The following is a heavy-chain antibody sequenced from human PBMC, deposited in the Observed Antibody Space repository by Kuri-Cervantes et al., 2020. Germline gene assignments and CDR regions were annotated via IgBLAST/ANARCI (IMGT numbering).Heavy chain of an antibody. J-gene: IGHJ6*03. CDR3: ARDHDSSGRASYYYYYMDV. D-gene: IGHD3-10*01. CDR2: INPSGGST. V-gene: IGHV1-46*01. Sequence: ASVKVSCKASGYTFTSYYMHWVRQAPGQGLEWMGIINPSGGSTSYAQKFQGRVTMTRDTSTSTVYMELSSLRSEDTAVYYCARDHDSSGRASYYYYYMDVWGKGTTVTVSS. CDR1: GYTFTSYY.